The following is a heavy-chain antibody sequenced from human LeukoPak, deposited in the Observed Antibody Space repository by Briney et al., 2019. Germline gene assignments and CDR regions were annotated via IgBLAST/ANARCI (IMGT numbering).Heavy chain of an antibody. CDR1: GYSFTSHW. D-gene: IGHD4-17*01. J-gene: IGHJ4*02. CDR3: ARHWRDGDSRSLDY. CDR2: ISGDESDT. V-gene: IGHV5-51*01. Sequence: GESLKISCKGSGYSFTSHWIGWARQMPGKGLEWMGIISGDESDTRYSPSFQGQVTISADKSISTTYLQWSSLKASDTAIYYCARHWRDGDSRSLDYWGQGTLVTVSS.